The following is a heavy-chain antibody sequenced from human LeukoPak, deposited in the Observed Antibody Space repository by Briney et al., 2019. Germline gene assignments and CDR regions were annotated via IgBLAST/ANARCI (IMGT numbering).Heavy chain of an antibody. J-gene: IGHJ4*02. V-gene: IGHV4-34*01. CDR2: IHYSGST. Sequence: SETLSLTCAISGGSFSGYYCTWIRRSPGKGLEWIGEIHYSGSTYYNPSLESRVTMSHDTSKNQFSLRLTSVTAADTAVYYCARGLDAYKGGNYWGQGTLVSVSS. CDR1: GGSFSGYY. CDR3: ARGLDAYKGGNY. D-gene: IGHD5-24*01.